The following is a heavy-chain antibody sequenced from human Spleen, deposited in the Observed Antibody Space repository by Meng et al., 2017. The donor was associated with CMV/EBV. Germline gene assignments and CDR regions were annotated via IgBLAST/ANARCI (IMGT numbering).Heavy chain of an antibody. Sequence: SVKVSCKASGGTFSSYAISWVRQAPGQGLEWMGGIIPILGIANYAQKFQGRVTITADKSTSTAYMELSSLRSEDTAVYYCARDPTWIQLWFNYYYYYGMDVWGQGTTVTVSS. J-gene: IGHJ6*02. V-gene: IGHV1-69*10. CDR1: GGTFSSYA. CDR2: IIPILGIA. CDR3: ARDPTWIQLWFNYYYYYGMDV. D-gene: IGHD5-18*01.